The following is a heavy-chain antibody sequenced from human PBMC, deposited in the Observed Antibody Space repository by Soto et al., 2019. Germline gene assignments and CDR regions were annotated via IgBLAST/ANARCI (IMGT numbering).Heavy chain of an antibody. D-gene: IGHD2-2*01. J-gene: IGHJ5*02. V-gene: IGHV1-18*01. CDR1: CYTFYNSG. Sequence: ASVKVSCKTSCYTFYNSGITLVRPAPGQPLEWLGWISLYSDGTNYAQKFQGRVSMTTDTSTTTAYMELRSLRSDDTAVYYCARVVPGAEAWFGPWGQGTLVTVSS. CDR2: ISLYSDGT. CDR3: ARVVPGAEAWFGP.